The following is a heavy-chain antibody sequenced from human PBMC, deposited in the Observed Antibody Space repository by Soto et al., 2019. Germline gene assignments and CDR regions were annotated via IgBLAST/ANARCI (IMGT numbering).Heavy chain of an antibody. CDR3: AKEGGNHYYYYAMDV. CDR1: GDSVSSNSAA. Sequence: PSQTLSLTCAISGDSVSSNSAAWSWIRQSPSSGLEWLGRTFYRSKWYNDYAVSVKGRITINPDTSKNLFSLQLNSVTPEDTAVYYCAKEGGNHYYYYAMDVWGQGTTVTVSS. D-gene: IGHD1-26*01. V-gene: IGHV6-1*01. J-gene: IGHJ6*02. CDR2: TFYRSKWYN.